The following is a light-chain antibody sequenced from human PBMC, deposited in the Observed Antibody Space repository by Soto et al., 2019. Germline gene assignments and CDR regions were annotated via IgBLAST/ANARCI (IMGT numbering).Light chain of an antibody. Sequence: IVLTQSPAPLSLSPGARATLSSTASQSVSSSYLAWYQQKPGQAPRLLIYGASSRATGIPDRFSGSGSGTDFTLTISRLEPEDFAVYYCQQYGSSPFTFGPGTKVDIK. CDR1: QSVSSSY. J-gene: IGKJ3*01. CDR2: GAS. V-gene: IGKV3-20*01. CDR3: QQYGSSPFT.